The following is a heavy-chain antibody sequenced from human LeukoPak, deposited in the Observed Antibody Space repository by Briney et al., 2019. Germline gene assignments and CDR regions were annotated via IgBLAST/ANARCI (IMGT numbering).Heavy chain of an antibody. CDR2: IYYSGST. J-gene: IGHJ4*02. D-gene: IGHD3-10*01. Sequence: SETLSLTCTVSGGSISTYYWSWIRQPPGKGLEGIGYIYYSGSTNYNPSLKSRLSISVDTSKKQFSLKLSSVTAADTAVYYCARGGPSYYGSGSPFDYWGQGTLVTISS. CDR3: ARGGPSYYGSGSPFDY. CDR1: GGSISTYY. V-gene: IGHV4-59*01.